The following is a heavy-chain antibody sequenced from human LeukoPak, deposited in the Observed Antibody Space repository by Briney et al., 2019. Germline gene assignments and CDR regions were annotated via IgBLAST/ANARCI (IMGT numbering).Heavy chain of an antibody. J-gene: IGHJ6*04. CDR2: IGTAGDT. D-gene: IGHD2-15*01. Sequence: GGPLRLSCAASGFTFNSYDMLWLRQAPGKDREWVSAIGTAGDTYYQISVKGQFTISREDTKNTLYLQKNSLKDGDTAGYYCARSPLLKMDVWGKGTTVTVSS. CDR1: GFTFNSYD. V-gene: IGHV3-13*01. CDR3: ARSPLLKMDV.